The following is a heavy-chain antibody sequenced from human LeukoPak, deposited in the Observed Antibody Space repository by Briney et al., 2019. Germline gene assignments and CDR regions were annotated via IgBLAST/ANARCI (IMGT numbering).Heavy chain of an antibody. CDR3: ARVSRPTTVVTPRNSLFDY. Sequence: ASVKVSCKASGYTFTSYGISWVRQAPGQGLEWMGWIIAYNGNTNYAQKLQGRVTMTTDTSTSTAYMELRSLRSDDTAVYYCARVSRPTTVVTPRNSLFDYWGQGTLVTVSS. CDR2: IIAYNGNT. J-gene: IGHJ4*02. D-gene: IGHD4-23*01. CDR1: GYTFTSYG. V-gene: IGHV1-18*01.